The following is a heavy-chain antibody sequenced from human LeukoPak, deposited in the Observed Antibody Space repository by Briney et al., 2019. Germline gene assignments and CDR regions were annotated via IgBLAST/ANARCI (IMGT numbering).Heavy chain of an antibody. J-gene: IGHJ6*02. Sequence: VASVKVSCKASGGTFSSYAISWVRQAPGQGLEWMGGIIPIFGTANYAQKFQGRVTITADESTSTAYMELSSLRSEDTAVYYCARAQNYSSGWHAVPPPYYYYGMDVWGQGTTVTVSS. D-gene: IGHD6-19*01. CDR1: GGTFSSYA. V-gene: IGHV1-69*01. CDR2: IIPIFGTA. CDR3: ARAQNYSSGWHAVPPPYYYYGMDV.